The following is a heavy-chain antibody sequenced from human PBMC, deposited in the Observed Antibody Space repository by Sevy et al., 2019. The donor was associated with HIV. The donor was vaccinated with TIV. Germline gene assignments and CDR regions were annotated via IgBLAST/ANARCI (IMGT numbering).Heavy chain of an antibody. Sequence: GGSLRLSCAASGFTFSSYEMTWVRQAPGKGLEWVSSISSSGTTIYYGDSVGGRFTSSRDNPKNSLYLQMNSLRAEDTAVYYCARKGGAYDIGFDPWGQGTLVTVSS. J-gene: IGHJ5*02. CDR2: ISSSGTTI. V-gene: IGHV3-48*03. CDR1: GFTFSSYE. CDR3: ARKGGAYDIGFDP. D-gene: IGHD3-22*01.